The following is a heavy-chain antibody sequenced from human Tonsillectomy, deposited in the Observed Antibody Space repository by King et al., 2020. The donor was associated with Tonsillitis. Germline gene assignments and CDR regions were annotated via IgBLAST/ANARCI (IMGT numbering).Heavy chain of an antibody. CDR1: GFTFNRFG. CDR2: IRYDGIDK. CDR3: AKDRPPLLWFGEGDFDY. Sequence: VQLVESRGGVVQPGGSLRLSCAASGFTFNRFGMHWVRQAPGKGLEWVTFIRYDGIDKYYADSVKGRFTISRDNSKNTLYLQMNSLGAEDTAVYYCAKDRPPLLWFGEGDFDYWGQGTLVTVSS. J-gene: IGHJ4*02. V-gene: IGHV3-30*02. D-gene: IGHD3-10*01.